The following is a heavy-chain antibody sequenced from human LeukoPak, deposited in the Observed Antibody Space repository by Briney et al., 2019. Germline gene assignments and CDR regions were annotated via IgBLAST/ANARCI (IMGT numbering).Heavy chain of an antibody. CDR2: INSDGSTT. Sequence: GGSLRPSCAASGFTFSYYWMHWVRQAPGKGLVSVSRINSDGSTTSYADSVKGRLTISRDNAKNTLYLQMNSLRAEDTAVYYCASEYSSSSGHFWGQGTLVTVSS. V-gene: IGHV3-74*01. D-gene: IGHD6-6*01. J-gene: IGHJ4*02. CDR1: GFTFSYYW. CDR3: ASEYSSSSGHF.